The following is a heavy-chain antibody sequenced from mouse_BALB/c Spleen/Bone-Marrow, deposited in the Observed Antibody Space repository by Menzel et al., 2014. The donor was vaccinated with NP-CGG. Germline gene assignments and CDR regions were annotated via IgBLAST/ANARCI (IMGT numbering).Heavy chain of an antibody. CDR1: GYTFTSYW. D-gene: IGHD1-2*01. V-gene: IGHV1S81*02. J-gene: IGHJ2*01. Sequence: QVQLQQSGAELVKPGASVKLSCKASGYTFTSYWMHWVKQRPGQGLEWIGEINPSNGRTNYNEKFKSKATLTVDKSSNTAYMQLSSLTSEDSAVYYCARPYYGPYFDYWGQGTTLTVSS. CDR2: INPSNGRT. CDR3: ARPYYGPYFDY.